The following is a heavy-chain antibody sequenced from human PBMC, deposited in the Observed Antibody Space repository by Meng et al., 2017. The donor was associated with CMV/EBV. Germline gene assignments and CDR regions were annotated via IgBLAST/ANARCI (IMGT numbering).Heavy chain of an antibody. CDR3: AKDPRYCSSTSCEPSDY. Sequence: GGSLRLSCAASGFTFSSYGMHWVRQAPGKGLEWVAFIRYDGSNKYYADSVKGRFTISRDNSKNTLYLQMNSLRAEDTAAYYCAKDPRYCSSTSCEPSDYWGQGTLVTVSS. D-gene: IGHD2-2*01. CDR2: IRYDGSNK. J-gene: IGHJ4*02. V-gene: IGHV3-30*02. CDR1: GFTFSSYG.